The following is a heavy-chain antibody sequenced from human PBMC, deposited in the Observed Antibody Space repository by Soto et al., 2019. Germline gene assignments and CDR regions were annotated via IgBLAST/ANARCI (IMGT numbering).Heavy chain of an antibody. CDR2: IDPSDSYT. CDR3: ASGSPKCSSTSCYGHYYGMDV. CDR1: GYSFTSYW. Sequence: GESLKISCKGSGYSFTSYWISWVRQMPGKGLEWMGRIDPSDSYTNYSPSFQGHVTISADKSISTAYLQWSSLKASDTAMYYCASGSPKCSSTSCYGHYYGMDVWGQGTTVTVSS. D-gene: IGHD2-2*01. J-gene: IGHJ6*02. V-gene: IGHV5-10-1*01.